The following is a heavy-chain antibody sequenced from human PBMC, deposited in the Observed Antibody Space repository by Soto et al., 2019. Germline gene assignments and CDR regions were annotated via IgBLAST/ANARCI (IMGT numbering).Heavy chain of an antibody. V-gene: IGHV1-18*01. D-gene: IGHD2-2*02. Sequence: ASVKVSCKASGYTFTSYGISWVRQAPGQGLEWMGWISAYNGNTNYAQKLQGRVTMTTDTSTSTAYMELRSLRSDDTAVYYCARRCFDIVVVPAAIAVTPERNNYYYYYMDVWGKGTTVTVSS. J-gene: IGHJ6*03. CDR3: ARRCFDIVVVPAAIAVTPERNNYYYYYMDV. CDR1: GYTFTSYG. CDR2: ISAYNGNT.